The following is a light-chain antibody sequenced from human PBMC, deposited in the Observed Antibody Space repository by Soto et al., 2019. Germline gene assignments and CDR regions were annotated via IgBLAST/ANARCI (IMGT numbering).Light chain of an antibody. CDR2: GNI. CDR3: QSYDSSLSGSHVV. CDR1: SSNIGAGYD. Sequence: QSVLTQPPSVSGAPGQRVTISCTGSSSNIGAGYDVHWYQQLPGSAPKLLIYGNINRPSGVPDRFSGSKSGTSASLAITGFQAEDEADYYCQSYDSSLSGSHVVFGGGTKLTVL. V-gene: IGLV1-40*01. J-gene: IGLJ2*01.